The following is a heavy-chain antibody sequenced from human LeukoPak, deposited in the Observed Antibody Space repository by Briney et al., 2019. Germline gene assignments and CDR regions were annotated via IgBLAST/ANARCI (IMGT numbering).Heavy chain of an antibody. CDR2: ISAYNGNT. Sequence: GASVKVSCKASGYTFTSYGISWVRQAPGQGLEWMGWISAYNGNTNYAQMLQGRVTMTTDTSTCTAYMELRSLRSDDTAVYYCARDLGCSSTSCYGGSHYYYYMDVWGKGTTVTVSS. V-gene: IGHV1-18*01. CDR3: ARDLGCSSTSCYGGSHYYYYMDV. CDR1: GYTFTSYG. D-gene: IGHD2-2*01. J-gene: IGHJ6*03.